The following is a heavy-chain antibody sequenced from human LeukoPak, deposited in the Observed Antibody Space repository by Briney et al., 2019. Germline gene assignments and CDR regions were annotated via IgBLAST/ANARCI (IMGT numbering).Heavy chain of an antibody. CDR2: IYSDGST. D-gene: IGHD2-2*01. Sequence: PSETLSLTCTVSGGSMNNYYWNWIRQPAGKALEWIGHIYSDGSTNYNTPLKSRVTMSIDTSKKQVSLKLSSVTAADTAIYFCAGPAEMSFDIWGQGTMVTVSS. CDR3: AGPAEMSFDI. V-gene: IGHV4-4*07. J-gene: IGHJ3*02. CDR1: GGSMNNYY.